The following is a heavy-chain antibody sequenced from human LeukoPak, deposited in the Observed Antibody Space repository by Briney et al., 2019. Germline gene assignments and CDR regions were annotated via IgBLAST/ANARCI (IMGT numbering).Heavy chain of an antibody. CDR3: ARGRADFDY. V-gene: IGHV4-34*01. Sequence: SETLPLTCAVYGGSFSGYYWSWIRQPPGKGLEWIGEINHSGSTNYNPSLKSRVTISVDTSKNQFSLKLSSVTAADTAVYYCARGRADFDYWGQGTLVTVSS. J-gene: IGHJ4*02. CDR2: INHSGST. CDR1: GGSFSGYY.